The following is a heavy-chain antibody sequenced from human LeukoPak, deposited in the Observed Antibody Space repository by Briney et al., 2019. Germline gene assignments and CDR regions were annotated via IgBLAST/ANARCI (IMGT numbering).Heavy chain of an antibody. CDR2: ISDSGGST. CDR3: AKRGVVIRVILVGFHKEAYYFDS. D-gene: IGHD3-22*01. J-gene: IGHJ4*02. V-gene: IGHV3-23*01. CDR1: GITLSNYG. Sequence: GGSLRLSCAVSGITLSNYGMSWVRQAPGKGLEWVAGISDSGGSTNYADSVKGRFTISRDNPKNTLYLQMNSLRAEDTAVYFCAKRGVVIRVILVGFHKEAYYFDSWGQGALVTVSS.